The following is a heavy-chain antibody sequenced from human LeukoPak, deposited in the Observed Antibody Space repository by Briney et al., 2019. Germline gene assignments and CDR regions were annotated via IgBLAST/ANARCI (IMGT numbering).Heavy chain of an antibody. V-gene: IGHV2-5*01. Sequence: GPTLVNPTQTLTLTCTFSGFSLSTSGVGVGWIRQPPGKALEWLALIYWNDDKRYSPSLKSRLTITKDTSKNQVVLTMTNMDPVDTATYYCAHRRGILGSYMYHNWFDPWGQGTLVTVSS. J-gene: IGHJ5*02. CDR3: AHRRGILGSYMYHNWFDP. CDR1: GFSLSTSGVG. CDR2: IYWNDDK. D-gene: IGHD1-26*01.